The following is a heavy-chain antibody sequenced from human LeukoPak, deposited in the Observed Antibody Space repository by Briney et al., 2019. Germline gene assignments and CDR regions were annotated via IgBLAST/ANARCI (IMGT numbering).Heavy chain of an antibody. V-gene: IGHV3-30-3*01. J-gene: IGHJ4*02. CDR3: AREGDYYDSSGYDFDY. D-gene: IGHD3-22*01. CDR1: GFTFSSYA. CDR2: ISYDGSNK. Sequence: PGGSLRLSCAASGFTFSSYAMHWVRQAPGKGLEWVAVISYDGSNKYYADSVKGRFTISRDNAKNSLYLQMNSLRAEDTAVYYCAREGDYYDSSGYDFDYWGQGTLVTVSS.